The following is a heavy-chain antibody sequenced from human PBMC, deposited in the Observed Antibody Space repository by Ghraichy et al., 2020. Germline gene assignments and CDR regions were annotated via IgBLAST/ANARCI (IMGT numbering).Heavy chain of an antibody. CDR1: GFTFNNYW. CDR3: EREYCSGGRCYFGTGGSHFDY. CDR2: INSDGRGT. D-gene: IGHD2-15*01. J-gene: IGHJ4*02. Sequence: GGSLRLSCAASGFTFNNYWMHWVRQAPGKGLVWVSRINSDGRGTTYADSVQGRFTISRDNARNTLYLQMNSLRAEDTDVYYCEREYCSGGRCYFGTGGSHFDYWRQGTLVTVSS. V-gene: IGHV3-74*01.